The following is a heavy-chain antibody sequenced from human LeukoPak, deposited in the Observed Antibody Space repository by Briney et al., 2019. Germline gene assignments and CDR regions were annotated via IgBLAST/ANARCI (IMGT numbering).Heavy chain of an antibody. Sequence: GSSVKVSFKASGGTFISYAISWVRQAPGQGREWMGGIIPIFGTANYAQKFRGRVTITADESTSTAYMELSSLRSEDTAVYYCARARGSPYDSSGYVDYWGQGTLVTVSS. CDR1: GGTFISYA. V-gene: IGHV1-69*01. CDR3: ARARGSPYDSSGYVDY. CDR2: IIPIFGTA. J-gene: IGHJ4*02. D-gene: IGHD3-22*01.